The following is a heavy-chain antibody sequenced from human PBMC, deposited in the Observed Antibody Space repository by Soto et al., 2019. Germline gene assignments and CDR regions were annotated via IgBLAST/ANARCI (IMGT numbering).Heavy chain of an antibody. Sequence: LRLSCAASGFTFSSYAMHWVRQAPGKGLEWVAVISYDGSNKYYADSVKGRFTISRDNSKNTLYLQMNSLRAEDTAVYYCARDVESGSSQYYYYYYGMDVWGQGTTVTVSS. CDR1: GFTFSSYA. D-gene: IGHD1-26*01. CDR2: ISYDGSNK. CDR3: ARDVESGSSQYYYYYYGMDV. J-gene: IGHJ6*02. V-gene: IGHV3-30-3*01.